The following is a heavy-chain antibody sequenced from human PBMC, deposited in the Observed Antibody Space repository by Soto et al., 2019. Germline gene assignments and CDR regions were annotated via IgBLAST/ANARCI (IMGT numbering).Heavy chain of an antibody. V-gene: IGHV4-39*01. Sequence: SETLSLTCTVSGVSIHNSHSFWAWIRRPPGKGLQFIASVYHNGGAHYNSSLKSRVTISVDTANNQVSLRMRSLTAADTAFYYCGRVVEGDTRHTEPESWGQGILVTVSS. CDR3: GRVVEGDTRHTEPES. D-gene: IGHD2-21*01. CDR1: GVSIHNSHSF. J-gene: IGHJ5*02. CDR2: VYHNGGA.